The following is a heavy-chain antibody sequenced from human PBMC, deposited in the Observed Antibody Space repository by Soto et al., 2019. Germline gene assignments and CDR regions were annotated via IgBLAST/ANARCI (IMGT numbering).Heavy chain of an antibody. J-gene: IGHJ4*02. Sequence: GGSLRLSCAASGFTVSSNYINWVRQAPGKGLEWVSLIYSGGGTHYADSVKGRFTISRDNSKNTVYLQMNSLRAEDTAVYYCARDYWMYGRPSFDYWGQGTLVTVSS. CDR1: GFTVSSNY. CDR3: ARDYWMYGRPSFDY. CDR2: IYSGGGT. V-gene: IGHV3-66*01. D-gene: IGHD2-8*01.